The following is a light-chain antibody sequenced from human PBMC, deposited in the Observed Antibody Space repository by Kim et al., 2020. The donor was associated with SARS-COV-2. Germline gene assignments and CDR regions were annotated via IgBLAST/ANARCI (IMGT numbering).Light chain of an antibody. CDR3: QQSYSTPPRWT. V-gene: IGKV1-39*01. CDR1: QSIASY. Sequence: VGDRVTITCRASQSIASYLIWYQQIPGTAPNLLIYAASSLQSGVPPRFSGCGSGTDFTLTISSLQPEDFATYYCQQSYSTPPRWTFGQGTKVDIK. J-gene: IGKJ1*01. CDR2: AAS.